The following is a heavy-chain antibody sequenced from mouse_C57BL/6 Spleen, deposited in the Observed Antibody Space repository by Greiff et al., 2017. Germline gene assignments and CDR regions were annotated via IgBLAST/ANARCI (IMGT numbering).Heavy chain of an antibody. CDR3: ASARLYAMDY. V-gene: IGHV1-82*01. CDR1: GYAFSSSW. CDR2: IYPGDGDT. D-gene: IGHD2-13*01. J-gene: IGHJ4*01. Sequence: QVQLKESGPELVQPGASVKISCKASGYAFSSSWMNWVKQRPGKGLEWIGRIYPGDGDTNYNGKFKGKATLTAGKSSSKAYMQVCNMTSEDSAVYFCASARLYAMDYWGQGTSVTVSS.